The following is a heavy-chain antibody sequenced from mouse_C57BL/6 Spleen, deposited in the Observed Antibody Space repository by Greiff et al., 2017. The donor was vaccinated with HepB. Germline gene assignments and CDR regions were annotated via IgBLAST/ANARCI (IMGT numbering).Heavy chain of an antibody. CDR2: IDPSDSYT. CDR1: GYTFTSYW. Sequence: VQLQQPGAELVRPGTSVKLSCKASGYTFTSYWMHWVKQRPGQGLEWIGVIDPSDSYTNYNQKFKGKATLTVDTSSSTAYMQLSSLTSEDSAVYYCARSYYGSGGYFDVWGTGTTVIVSS. CDR3: ARSYYGSGGYFDV. J-gene: IGHJ1*03. D-gene: IGHD1-1*01. V-gene: IGHV1-59*01.